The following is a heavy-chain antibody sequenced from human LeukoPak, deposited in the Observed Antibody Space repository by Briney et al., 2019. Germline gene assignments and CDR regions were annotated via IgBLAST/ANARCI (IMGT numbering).Heavy chain of an antibody. CDR3: ARSGRGLGPFEY. CDR1: GFGFTTYW. CDR2: IYPADSDT. V-gene: IGHV5-51*04. Sequence: GESLKISCKGSGFGFTTYWIGWVRQIPGKGLEWMGIIYPADSDTRYSPSFQGQVTISTDNPISTVYLQWSSLKASDIAMYYCARSGRGLGPFEYWGQGTLVTVSS. D-gene: IGHD3/OR15-3a*01. J-gene: IGHJ4*02.